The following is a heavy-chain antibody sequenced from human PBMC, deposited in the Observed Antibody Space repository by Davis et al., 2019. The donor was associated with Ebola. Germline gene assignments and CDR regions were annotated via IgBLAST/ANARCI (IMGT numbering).Heavy chain of an antibody. CDR2: ISGSGGST. Sequence: GESLKISCAASGFTFSSYAMSWVRQAPGKGLEWVSSISGSGGSTYYADSVKGRFTISRDNSKNTLYLQMNSLRADDTAVYYCAKGPKSGSLDYWGQGTLVTVSS. D-gene: IGHD1-26*01. J-gene: IGHJ4*02. CDR1: GFTFSSYA. CDR3: AKGPKSGSLDY. V-gene: IGHV3-23*01.